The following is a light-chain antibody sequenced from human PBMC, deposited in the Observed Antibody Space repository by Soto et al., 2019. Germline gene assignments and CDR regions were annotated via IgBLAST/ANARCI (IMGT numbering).Light chain of an antibody. J-gene: IGKJ4*01. CDR1: QSVRSN. CDR3: QQYSDWPLN. V-gene: IGKV3-15*01. Sequence: EIVMTHSPATLSVSPGERVTLSCRASQSVRSNLAWYQQKPGQAPRLLIYGASTRATGLPARFSGSGSGTDFTLTISSLQSEDFAVYYCQQYSDWPLNFGGGTKVDIK. CDR2: GAS.